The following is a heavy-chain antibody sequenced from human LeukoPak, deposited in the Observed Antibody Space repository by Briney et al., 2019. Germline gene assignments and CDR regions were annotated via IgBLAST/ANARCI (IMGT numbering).Heavy chain of an antibody. Sequence: GGSLRLSCAASGFTFSSYAMSWVRQAPGKGLEWVSGISGDGASTHYAESVKGQFTISRDNSQNTLFLQMNSLRVEDTAIYYCAKDSYVSGRPLHTFDVWGQGTMVTVSS. CDR1: GFTFSSYA. V-gene: IGHV3-23*01. J-gene: IGHJ3*01. CDR2: ISGDGAST. CDR3: AKDSYVSGRPLHTFDV. D-gene: IGHD3-10*01.